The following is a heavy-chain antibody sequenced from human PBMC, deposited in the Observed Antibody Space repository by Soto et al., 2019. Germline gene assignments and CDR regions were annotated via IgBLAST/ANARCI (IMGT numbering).Heavy chain of an antibody. D-gene: IGHD6-6*01. Sequence: GSLRLSCAGSGFTFSNYAVNWVRQAPGKGLEWVAVILYDGSVQHYADSVKGRFTVSRDNSKNTVYLQMNSLTPEDTATYYCAREVSVAALNWSDPWGQGTLVTVSS. V-gene: IGHV3-30-3*01. CDR2: ILYDGSVQ. CDR1: GFTFSNYA. J-gene: IGHJ5*02. CDR3: AREVSVAALNWSDP.